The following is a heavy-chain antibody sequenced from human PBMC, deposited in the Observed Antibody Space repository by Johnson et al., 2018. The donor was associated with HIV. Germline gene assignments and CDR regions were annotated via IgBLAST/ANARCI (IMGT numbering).Heavy chain of an antibody. J-gene: IGHJ3*02. CDR2: ISYDGSNK. CDR3: ARDNGSGWYGINAFDI. Sequence: QVQLVESGGGVVQPGGSLRLSCAASGFTFSSYGMHWVRQAPGKGLEWVAVISYDGSNKYYADSVKGRFTISRDNSKNTLYLQMNSLRAEDTAVYYCARDNGSGWYGINAFDIWGQGTTVTVSS. D-gene: IGHD6-19*01. V-gene: IGHV3-30*19. CDR1: GFTFSSYG.